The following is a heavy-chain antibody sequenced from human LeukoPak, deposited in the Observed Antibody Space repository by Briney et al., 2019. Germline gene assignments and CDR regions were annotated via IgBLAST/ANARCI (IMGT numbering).Heavy chain of an antibody. CDR1: GYTFTGYY. CDR2: ISAYNGNT. Sequence: ASVKVSCKASGYTFTGYYMHWVRQAPGQGLEWMGWISAYNGNTNYAQKLQGRVTMTTDTSTSTAYMELRSLRSDDTAVYYCARAPPSGDFDYWGQGTLVTVSS. V-gene: IGHV1-18*04. J-gene: IGHJ4*02. D-gene: IGHD6-6*01. CDR3: ARAPPSGDFDY.